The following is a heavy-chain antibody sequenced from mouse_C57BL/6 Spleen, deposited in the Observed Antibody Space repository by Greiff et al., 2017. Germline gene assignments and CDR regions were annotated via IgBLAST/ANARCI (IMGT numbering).Heavy chain of an antibody. J-gene: IGHJ4*01. CDR1: GYTFTSYW. CDR2: IHPNSGST. CDR3: AKGGSSYNYAMGY. V-gene: IGHV1-64*01. Sequence: QVQLQQPGAELVKPGASVKLSCKASGYTFTSYWMHWVKQRPGQGLEWIGMIHPNSGSTNYNEKFKSKATLTVDKSSSTAYMQLSSLTSEDSAVYYCAKGGSSYNYAMGYWGQGTSVTVSS. D-gene: IGHD1-1*01.